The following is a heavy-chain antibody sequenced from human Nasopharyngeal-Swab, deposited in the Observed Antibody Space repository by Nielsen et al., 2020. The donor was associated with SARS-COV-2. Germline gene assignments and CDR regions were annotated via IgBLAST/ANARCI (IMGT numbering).Heavy chain of an antibody. D-gene: IGHD2-2*01. CDR3: ARGDVVVPAAIYYYYYGMDV. J-gene: IGHJ6*02. V-gene: IGHV4-34*01. CDR2: INHSGST. Sequence: SETLSLTCAVYGGSFSGYYWSWIRQPPGKGLEWMGEINHSGSTNYNPSLKSRVTISVDTSKNQFSLKLSSVTAADTAVYYCARGDVVVPAAIYYYYYGMDVWGQGTTVTVSS. CDR1: GGSFSGYY.